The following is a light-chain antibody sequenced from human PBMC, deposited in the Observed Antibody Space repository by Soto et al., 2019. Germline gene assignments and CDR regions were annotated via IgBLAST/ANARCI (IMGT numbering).Light chain of an antibody. J-gene: IGLJ2*01. CDR2: QDT. CDR1: TLGHEF. Sequence: SYELTQPPSVSVSPGQTASMTCPGDTLGHEFVSWYQQRPGRSPVLVIYQDTKRPSGIPERFSGSKSGNTATLTISGTQAMDEAGYYCQAWDSSTVLFGGGTKVTVL. CDR3: QAWDSSTVL. V-gene: IGLV3-1*01.